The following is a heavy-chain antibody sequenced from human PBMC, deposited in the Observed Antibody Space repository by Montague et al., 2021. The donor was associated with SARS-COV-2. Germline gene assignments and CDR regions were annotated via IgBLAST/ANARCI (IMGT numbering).Heavy chain of an antibody. J-gene: IGHJ4*02. CDR2: ICYSGST. D-gene: IGHD6-6*01. Sequence: SETLSLTCTVSGGSISSYYWSWIRQPPGKGLEWIGYICYSGSTNYNPSXXSRVTISVDTSKNQFSLKLSSVTAADTAVYYCARGREYSSSAGFDYWGQGTLVTVSS. V-gene: IGHV4-59*01. CDR3: ARGREYSSSAGFDY. CDR1: GGSISSYY.